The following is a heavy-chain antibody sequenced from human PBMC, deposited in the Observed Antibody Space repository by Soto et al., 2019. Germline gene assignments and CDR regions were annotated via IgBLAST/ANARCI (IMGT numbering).Heavy chain of an antibody. CDR1: GFTFSSYG. D-gene: IGHD3-22*01. CDR3: AKGYTYYYDSSGYLTIDY. V-gene: IGHV3-30*18. J-gene: IGHJ4*02. CDR2: ISYDGSNK. Sequence: QVQLVESGGGVVQPGRSLRLSCAASGFTFSSYGMHWVRQAPGKGLEWVAVISYDGSNKYYADSVKGRFTISRDNSKNTLYLQMSCLRAEDQAVYYGAKGYTYYYDSSGYLTIDYWGQGTLVTVSS.